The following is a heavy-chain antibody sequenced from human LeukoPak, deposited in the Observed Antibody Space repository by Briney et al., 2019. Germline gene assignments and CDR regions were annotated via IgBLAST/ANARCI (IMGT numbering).Heavy chain of an antibody. CDR2: IRYDGSNE. CDR1: GFTFSSYG. D-gene: IGHD3-22*01. V-gene: IGHV3-30*02. CDR3: AKDYYYDSSGPNELDY. J-gene: IGHJ4*02. Sequence: GGSLRLSCAASGFTFSSYGMHWVRQAPGKGLEWVAFIRYDGSNEYYADSVKGRFTISRDNSKNTLYLQMNSLRAEDTAVYYCAKDYYYDSSGPNELDYWGQGTLVTVSS.